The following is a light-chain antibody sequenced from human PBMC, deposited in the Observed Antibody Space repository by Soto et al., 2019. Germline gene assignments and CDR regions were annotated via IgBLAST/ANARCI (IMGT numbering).Light chain of an antibody. J-gene: IGKJ2*01. Sequence: DIHLTQSPSSLSASVGDRVTITCRASQTISRNLNWYQQKPGEAPRLLMYVVSTLQGGVPSRFSGSESGTDYTLTISSVQPDDFATYYCQQSYSIPHTFGQGTKLEIK. CDR3: QQSYSIPHT. V-gene: IGKV1-39*01. CDR1: QTISRN. CDR2: VVS.